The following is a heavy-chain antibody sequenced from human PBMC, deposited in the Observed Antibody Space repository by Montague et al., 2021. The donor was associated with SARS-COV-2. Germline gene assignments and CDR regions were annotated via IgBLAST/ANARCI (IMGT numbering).Heavy chain of an antibody. V-gene: IGHV4-59*01. CDR1: GVSISNYY. CDR2: MYYSGST. D-gene: IGHD3-3*01. Sequence: SETLSLTCTVSGVSISNYYWSWIRQSPGKGLEWIAYMYYSGSTKYNPSLKSRATISVDTSKNQFSLTLSSMTAADTAVYYCARARGGTILGVVGAYYGMDIWGQGTTVTVS. CDR3: ARARGGTILGVVGAYYGMDI. J-gene: IGHJ6*02.